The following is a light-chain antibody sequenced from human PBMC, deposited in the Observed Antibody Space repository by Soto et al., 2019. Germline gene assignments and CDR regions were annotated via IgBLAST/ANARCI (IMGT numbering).Light chain of an antibody. CDR3: QQYGSSPYT. V-gene: IGKV3-20*01. J-gene: IGKJ2*01. CDR2: AAS. CDR1: QSVNSNY. Sequence: EIVLTQSPGTPSLSPGERATLSCRASQSVNSNYLGWYQKKPAQAPRLLIYAASSRATGVPDRFSGSGSGTDFTLTISRLEPEDFAVYYCQQYGSSPYTFGQGTKLEIK.